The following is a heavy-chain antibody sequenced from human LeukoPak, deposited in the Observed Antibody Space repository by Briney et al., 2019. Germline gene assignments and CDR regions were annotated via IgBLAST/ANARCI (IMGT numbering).Heavy chain of an antibody. J-gene: IGHJ4*02. CDR3: AKGPVPAAIPLYYFDY. D-gene: IGHD2-2*01. CDR2: ISGSGVGT. V-gene: IGHV3-23*01. CDR1: GFTFSSYA. Sequence: AGGSLRLSCAASGFTFSSYAMSWVRQAPGKGLEWVSAISGSGVGTYYADSVKGRFTISRDNSKNTLYLQMNSLRAEDTAVYYCAKGPVPAAIPLYYFDYWGQGTLVTVSS.